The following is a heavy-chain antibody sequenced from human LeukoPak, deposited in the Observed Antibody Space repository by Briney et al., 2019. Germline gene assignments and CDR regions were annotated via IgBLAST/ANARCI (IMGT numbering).Heavy chain of an antibody. CDR2: ISAYNGKT. CDR1: DYTFTNFG. CDR3: ARDPYCSSTSCYNPLYY. V-gene: IGHV1-18*01. D-gene: IGHD2-2*02. J-gene: IGHJ4*02. Sequence: ASVKVSCKASDYTFTNFGVSWVRQAPGQGLEWMGWISAYNGKTYYAQKLQGRVTMTTDTSTSTAYMELRSLRSDDTAVYYCARDPYCSSTSCYNPLYYWGQGTLVTVSS.